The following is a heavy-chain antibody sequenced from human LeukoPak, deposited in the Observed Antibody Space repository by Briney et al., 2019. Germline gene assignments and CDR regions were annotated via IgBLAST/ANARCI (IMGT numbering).Heavy chain of an antibody. CDR1: GGTFSSSG. V-gene: IGHV1-69*05. CDR2: IIPILGTA. Sequence: GASVKVSCKASGGTFSSSGIAWVRQAPGQGLEWMGGIIPILGTANSAQRFQGRVTITTDESRSTVYMEVSSLRSEDTAVYNCGSRDWNNNYYREVWGKGTRVTVPS. J-gene: IGHJ6*03. D-gene: IGHD1/OR15-1a*01. CDR3: GSRDWNNNYYREV.